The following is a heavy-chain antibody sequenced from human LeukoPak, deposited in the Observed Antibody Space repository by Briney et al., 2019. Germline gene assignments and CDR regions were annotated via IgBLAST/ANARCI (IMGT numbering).Heavy chain of an antibody. Sequence: ASVRVSCKASGYTFTGYYMHWVRQAPGQGLEWMGWINPNSGGTNYAQKFQGRVTMTRDTSISTAYMELSRLRSDDTAVYYCARVEGLWFGELLISAFDIWGQGTMVTVSS. CDR1: GYTFTGYY. J-gene: IGHJ3*02. CDR2: INPNSGGT. V-gene: IGHV1-2*02. CDR3: ARVEGLWFGELLISAFDI. D-gene: IGHD3-10*01.